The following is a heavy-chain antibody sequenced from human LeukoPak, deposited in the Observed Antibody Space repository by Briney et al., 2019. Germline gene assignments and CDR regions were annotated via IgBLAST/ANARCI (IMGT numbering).Heavy chain of an antibody. CDR2: IYHTGST. D-gene: IGHD7-27*01. CDR3: ASRKLGNDY. V-gene: IGHV4-59*02. CDR1: GGSVSDYY. Sequence: SSETLSLTCTISGGSVSDYYWSWIRQSPGKGLEWIGYIYHTGSTSYSPSLKSRVTISADTSQNQFSLKLSSVTAADTAVYYCASRKLGNDYWGQGTLVTVSS. J-gene: IGHJ4*02.